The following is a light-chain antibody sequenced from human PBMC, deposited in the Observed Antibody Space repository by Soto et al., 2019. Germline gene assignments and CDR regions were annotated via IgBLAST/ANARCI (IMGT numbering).Light chain of an antibody. J-gene: IGKJ1*01. V-gene: IGKV3-20*01. CDR3: QQHGTSPRT. Sequence: TQTPSSLYASTGDRVTITCRASQGLGNTDVAWYQQRAGRAPGLLIYGASSRATGIPDRFSGSGSGTDFTLIISRMEPGAFAVYYCQQHGTSPRTSCHGSKV. CDR2: GAS. CDR1: QGLGNTD.